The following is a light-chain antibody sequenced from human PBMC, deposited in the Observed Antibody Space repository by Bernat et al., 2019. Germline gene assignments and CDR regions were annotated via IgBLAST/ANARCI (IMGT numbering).Light chain of an antibody. CDR2: DVS. J-gene: IGLJ3*02. CDR1: SSDVGAYNY. Sequence: QSALTQPASVSGSPGQSITLSCTGTSSDVGAYNYVSWYQQHPGRAPKLMIFDVSNRPSGVSDRFSGSKSGNTASLTISGLRPEDEADYYCSSVSTTSTPVVLGGGTKLTVL. CDR3: SSVSTTSTPVV. V-gene: IGLV2-14*03.